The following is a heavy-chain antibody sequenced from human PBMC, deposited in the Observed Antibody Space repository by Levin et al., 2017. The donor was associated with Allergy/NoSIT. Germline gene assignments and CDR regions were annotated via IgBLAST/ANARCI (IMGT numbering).Heavy chain of an antibody. V-gene: IGHV4-59*01. J-gene: IGHJ6*02. CDR2: IYYSGST. Sequence: PSETLSLTCTVSGGSISSYYWSWIRQPPGKGLEWIGYIYYSGSTNYNPSLKSRVTISVDTSKNQFSLKLSSVTAADTAVYYCARSIQLWSESYYYYGMDVWGQGTTVTVSS. CDR1: GGSISSYY. CDR3: ARSIQLWSESYYYYGMDV. D-gene: IGHD5-18*01.